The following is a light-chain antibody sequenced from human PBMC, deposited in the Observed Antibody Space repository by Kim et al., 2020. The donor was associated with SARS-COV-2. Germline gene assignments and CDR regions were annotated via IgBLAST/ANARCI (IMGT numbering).Light chain of an antibody. CDR1: QAISIY. J-gene: IGKJ2*01. CDR2: EAS. V-gene: IGKV1-9*01. Sequence: SAYVGRSVTITCRASQAISIYLAWYQQKPGMAPNLLIYEASTLQTGVPSMFSGSRSGTEFTLTISSLQPEDVATYYCQQLNSFPRTFGQGTKLEIK. CDR3: QQLNSFPRT.